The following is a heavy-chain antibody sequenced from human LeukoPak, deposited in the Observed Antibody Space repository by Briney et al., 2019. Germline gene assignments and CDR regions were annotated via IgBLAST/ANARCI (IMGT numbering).Heavy chain of an antibody. V-gene: IGHV1-46*01. J-gene: IGHJ5*02. D-gene: IGHD3-9*01. CDR3: AISYYDILTGYSTDNNWFDP. CDR1: GYTFTSYY. CDR2: INPSGGST. Sequence: ASVKVSCKASGYTFTSYYMHWVRQAPGQGLEWMGIINPSGGSTSYAQKFQGRVTMTRDMSTSTVYMELSSLRSEDTAVYYCAISYYDILTGYSTDNNWFDPWGQGTLVTASS.